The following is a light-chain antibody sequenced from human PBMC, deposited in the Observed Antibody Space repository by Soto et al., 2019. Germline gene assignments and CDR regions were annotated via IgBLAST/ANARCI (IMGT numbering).Light chain of an antibody. CDR1: QAISSN. V-gene: IGKV3-15*01. CDR2: GAS. Sequence: EIVMTQSPATLSVSRGERATLSCRANQAISSNLAWYQQKPGQAPRLLIYGASTRATDIPDRFSGSGSGTEFTLTISSLQSEDFAVYYCQHYNNWIGTFGGGTKVEIK. CDR3: QHYNNWIGT. J-gene: IGKJ4*01.